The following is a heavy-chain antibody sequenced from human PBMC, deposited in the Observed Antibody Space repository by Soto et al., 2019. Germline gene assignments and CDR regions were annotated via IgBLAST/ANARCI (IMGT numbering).Heavy chain of an antibody. CDR3: AREGAGGFGMDV. D-gene: IGHD1-26*01. CDR2: IYTSGTT. Sequence: SETLSLTCNVSGGSIRSYYWSWIRQPAGKALEWIGRIYTSGTTNYNPSLKSRATILVDTSKNQFSLKLSSVTAAGTAVYYCAREGAGGFGMDVWGQGTTVTVSS. V-gene: IGHV4-4*07. CDR1: GGSIRSYY. J-gene: IGHJ6*02.